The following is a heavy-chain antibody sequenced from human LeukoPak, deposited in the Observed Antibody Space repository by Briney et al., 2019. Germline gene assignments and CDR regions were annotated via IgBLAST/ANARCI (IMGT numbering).Heavy chain of an antibody. CDR1: GYTFTSYD. J-gene: IGHJ4*02. CDR3: ARGASVYYDFWSGYPKRGAYFDY. Sequence: ASVTVSCKASGYTFTSYDINWVRQAPGQGGEWRGWMNPKSGNTVYAQKFQGRVTMTRNTSISTAYMELSSLRSEDTAVYYCARGASVYYDFWSGYPKRGAYFDYWGQGTLVTVSS. D-gene: IGHD3-3*01. V-gene: IGHV1-8*01. CDR2: MNPKSGNT.